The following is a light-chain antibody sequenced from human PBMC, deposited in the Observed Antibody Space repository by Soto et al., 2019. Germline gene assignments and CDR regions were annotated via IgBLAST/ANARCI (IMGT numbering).Light chain of an antibody. CDR1: SSDVGNYNY. J-gene: IGLJ1*01. Sequence: QSVLTQSASVSGSPGQSITISCTGTSSDVGNYNYVSWYQQHPGEVPKLIIFNVNNRPSGVSNRFSGSKSGSTASLTISGLQAEDEADYYCSSFTSSTTYVFGTGTKVTVL. CDR3: SSFTSSTTYV. V-gene: IGLV2-14*01. CDR2: NVN.